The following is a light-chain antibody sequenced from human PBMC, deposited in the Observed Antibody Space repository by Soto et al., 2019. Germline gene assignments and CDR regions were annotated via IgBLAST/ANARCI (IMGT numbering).Light chain of an antibody. CDR1: ERINNY. V-gene: IGKV1-39*01. J-gene: IGKJ5*01. CDR3: QQTYMTPIT. CDR2: IAS. Sequence: DIQMTQSPSSLSASVGDRVTITCRASERINNYLNWYQQKPGRDPKLLIYIASSLQSGIRSRFSGSGSGTYFTDFTLTISSLQPEDFATYYCQQTYMTPITFGQGTRLEIK.